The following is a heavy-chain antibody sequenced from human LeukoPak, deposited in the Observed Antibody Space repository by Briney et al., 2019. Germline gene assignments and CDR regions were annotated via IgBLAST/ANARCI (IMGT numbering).Heavy chain of an antibody. D-gene: IGHD5-18*01. CDR2: INWNGGST. J-gene: IGHJ4*02. CDR3: AKDIGSYGYYNY. V-gene: IGHV3-20*04. CDR1: GFTFDDYG. Sequence: GGSLRLSCAASGFTFDDYGMSWVRQAPGKGLEWVSGINWNGGSTGYADSVKGRFTISRDNSKNSLYLQMNSLRTEDTALYYCAKDIGSYGYYNYWGQGTLVTVSS.